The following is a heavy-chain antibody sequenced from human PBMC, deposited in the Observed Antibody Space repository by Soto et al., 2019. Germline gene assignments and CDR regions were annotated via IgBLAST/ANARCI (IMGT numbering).Heavy chain of an antibody. J-gene: IGHJ5*01. CDR3: ARGDSSSSTSGLDS. CDR2: INPSGGST. D-gene: IGHD6-6*01. Sequence: QVHLVQSGAEVKKPGASVMVSCKASGYTFFAYYMHWVRQAPGQGLEWMGLINPSGGSTTYALKFQGRVSMTRDTSTSTVYMEISSLTSEDTAVYYCARGDSSSSTSGLDSWGQGTLVSVFS. CDR1: GYTFFAYY. V-gene: IGHV1-46*01.